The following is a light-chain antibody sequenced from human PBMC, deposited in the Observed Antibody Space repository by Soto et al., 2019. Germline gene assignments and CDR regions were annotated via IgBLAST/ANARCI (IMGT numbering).Light chain of an antibody. J-gene: IGKJ1*01. V-gene: IGKV3-20*01. CDR2: GAS. CDR3: QQYGISPSWT. Sequence: EIVLTQSPGTLSLSPGERATLSCRASQSVGSNYLAWYQQKPGQAPRLLIYGASSRATGIPDRFSGSGSGTDFTLTISRLEPEDFAVYYCQQYGISPSWTFGQGTKVEIK. CDR1: QSVGSNY.